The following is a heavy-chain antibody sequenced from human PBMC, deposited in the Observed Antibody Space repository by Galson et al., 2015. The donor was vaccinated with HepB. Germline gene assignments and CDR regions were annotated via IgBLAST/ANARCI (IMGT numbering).Heavy chain of an antibody. Sequence: SVKVSCKASGYTFTGYYMHWVRQAPGQGLEWMGWINPNSGGTNYAQKFQGRVTMTRDTSISTAYMELSRLRSDDTAVYYCARWGLSLDTAMVADFDYWGQGTLVTVSS. V-gene: IGHV1-2*02. J-gene: IGHJ4*02. D-gene: IGHD5-18*01. CDR2: INPNSGGT. CDR3: ARWGLSLDTAMVADFDY. CDR1: GYTFTGYY.